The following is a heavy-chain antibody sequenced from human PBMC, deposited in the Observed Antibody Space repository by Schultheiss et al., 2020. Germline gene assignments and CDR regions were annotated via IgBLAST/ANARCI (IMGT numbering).Heavy chain of an antibody. D-gene: IGHD2-15*01. Sequence: GGSLRLSCAASGFTFSSYAMHWVRQAPGKGLEWVAVISYDGSNKYYADSVKGRFTISRENAKNSLYVQMDSLRADDTAVYYCTRGIAGVIAAAPVDYWGQGTLVTVSS. V-gene: IGHV3-30*04. CDR3: TRGIAGVIAAAPVDY. CDR2: ISYDGSNK. CDR1: GFTFSSYA. J-gene: IGHJ4*02.